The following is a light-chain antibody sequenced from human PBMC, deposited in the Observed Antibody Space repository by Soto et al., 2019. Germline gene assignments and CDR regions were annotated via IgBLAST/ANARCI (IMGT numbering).Light chain of an antibody. J-gene: IGKJ5*01. Sequence: DIQLTQSPSFLSASVGDRVTITCRASQDIRRYLGWFQQQPGKAPKLLIYAASTLQSGVPSRFSGSGSGTEFALTISSLQPEDCATYYCQQPDSYPLTFGQGTRLDIK. V-gene: IGKV1-9*01. CDR3: QQPDSYPLT. CDR1: QDIRRY. CDR2: AAS.